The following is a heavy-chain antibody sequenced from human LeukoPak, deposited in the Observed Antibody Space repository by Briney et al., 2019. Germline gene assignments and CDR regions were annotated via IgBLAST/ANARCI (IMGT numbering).Heavy chain of an antibody. J-gene: IGHJ6*03. CDR3: ARVGYDILTGYYQKNYYYYYMDV. V-gene: IGHV3-23*01. CDR2: FSASDGSR. Sequence: GGSLRLSCEASGFSFSSYGMSWVRQAPGEGLQWVSGFSASDGSRYYADSVKGRFTISRDNSKNTLYLQMGSLRAEDMAVYYCARVGYDILTGYYQKNYYYYYMDVWGKGTAVTVSS. CDR1: GFSFSSYG. D-gene: IGHD3-9*01.